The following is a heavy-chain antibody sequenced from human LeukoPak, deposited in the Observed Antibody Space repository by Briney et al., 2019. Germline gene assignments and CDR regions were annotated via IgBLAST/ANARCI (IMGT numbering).Heavy chain of an antibody. J-gene: IGHJ4*02. CDR3: AKDDHDFLSGYYTY. Sequence: GGSLRLSCAASGFTFSSYGMHWVRQAPGKGLEWVAVIWYDGSNKYYADSVKGRFTISRDNSKNTLYLQVNSLRAEDTAVYYCAKDDHDFLSGYYTYWGQGALVTVSS. CDR1: GFTFSSYG. V-gene: IGHV3-30*02. CDR2: IWYDGSNK. D-gene: IGHD3-3*01.